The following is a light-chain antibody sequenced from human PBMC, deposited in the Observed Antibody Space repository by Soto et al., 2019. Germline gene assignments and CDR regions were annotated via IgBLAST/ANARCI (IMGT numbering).Light chain of an antibody. J-gene: IGKJ1*01. V-gene: IGKV1-5*03. CDR2: KAS. CDR1: QSISNW. Sequence: DIQMTQSPSTLSASVGDRVTITCRASQSISNWLAWYQQKPGRAPTLLMYKASSLESGVPSRFSGGGSGTEFTLTISSRQPDDFAPYYGQQYNRSPTCGRGTKVEIK. CDR3: QQYNRSPT.